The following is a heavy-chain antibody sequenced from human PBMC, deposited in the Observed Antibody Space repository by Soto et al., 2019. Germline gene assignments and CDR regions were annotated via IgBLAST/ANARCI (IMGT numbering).Heavy chain of an antibody. CDR3: ASVLGSRRSGSYPSY. CDR1: GFSISDCS. D-gene: IGHD3-10*01. V-gene: IGHV3-48*01. CDR2: ISTNNDAI. Sequence: EVQLVESGGGLVQPGGSLRLSCAASGFSISDCSMNWVRRAPGKGLEWISYISTNNDAIYYADSVKGRFTISRDNAKNSLYLQMNSLRAEDTALYYCASVLGSRRSGSYPSYWGQGTLSPSPQ. J-gene: IGHJ4*02.